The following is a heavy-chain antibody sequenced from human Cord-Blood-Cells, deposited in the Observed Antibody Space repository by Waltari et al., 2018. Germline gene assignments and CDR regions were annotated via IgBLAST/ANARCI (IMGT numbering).Heavy chain of an antibody. D-gene: IGHD7-27*01. V-gene: IGHV1-8*01. J-gene: IGHJ4*02. Sequence: RLVQSAAAVKQPGAAVRVSGNASGYTFCRYHIPGVRQATGQGRGWMGWRNPNSGNTGYAKKFQGRVTMITNTSISTAYLGLRSLRSEDTAVDYCARGPGLGIGEDFDYWGQGTLVTVSS. CDR3: ARGPGLGIGEDFDY. CDR1: GYTFCRYH. CDR2: RNPNSGNT.